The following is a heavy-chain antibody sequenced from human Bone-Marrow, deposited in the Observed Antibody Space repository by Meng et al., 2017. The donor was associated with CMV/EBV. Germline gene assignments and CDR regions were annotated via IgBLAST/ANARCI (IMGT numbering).Heavy chain of an antibody. D-gene: IGHD1-26*01. Sequence: GESLKISCAASGFTFSSYGMHWVRQAPGKGLEWVAFIRYDGSNKYYADSVKGRFTISRDNSKNTLYLQMSSLRAEDTAVYYCAKEGSYNPYYFDYWGQGTLVTVSS. CDR3: AKEGSYNPYYFDY. J-gene: IGHJ4*02. CDR2: IRYDGSNK. CDR1: GFTFSSYG. V-gene: IGHV3-30*02.